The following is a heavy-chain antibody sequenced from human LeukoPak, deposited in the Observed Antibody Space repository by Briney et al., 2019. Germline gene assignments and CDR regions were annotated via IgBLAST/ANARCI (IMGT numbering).Heavy chain of an antibody. D-gene: IGHD3-10*01. V-gene: IGHV4-38-2*02. Sequence: TSETLSLTCTVSGYSISSGYYWGWIRQPPGKGLEWIGSIYHSGSTYYNPSLKSRITISVDMSKNQFSLKLSSVTAADTAVYYCARLGEYGSDVWGKGTTVTVSS. CDR2: IYHSGST. CDR3: ARLGEYGSDV. J-gene: IGHJ6*04. CDR1: GYSISSGYY.